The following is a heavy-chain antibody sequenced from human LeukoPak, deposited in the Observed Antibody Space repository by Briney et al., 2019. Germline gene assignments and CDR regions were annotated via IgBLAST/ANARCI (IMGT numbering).Heavy chain of an antibody. CDR2: VSSGFHA. J-gene: IGHJ4*02. V-gene: IGHV3-13*01. D-gene: IGHD5-18*01. Sequence: GGSLRLSCTASGFTLGSHDMHWVRQIPGQGLEWVAAVSSGFHAFFADSVQGRFTVTREHASNSLYLQMNSLRAGDTAVYYCVREARGYHYTYFDYWGQGTLVTVSS. CDR1: GFTLGSHD. CDR3: VREARGYHYTYFDY.